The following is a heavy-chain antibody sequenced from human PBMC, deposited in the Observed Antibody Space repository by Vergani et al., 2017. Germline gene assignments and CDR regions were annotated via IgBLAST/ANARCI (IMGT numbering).Heavy chain of an antibody. J-gene: IGHJ4*02. CDR2: INPSGGST. CDR3: ALATLGLSFDY. CDR1: GYTFTSYY. Sequence: QVQLVQSGAEVKKPGASVKVSCKASGYTFTSYYMHWVRQAPGQGLEWMGIINPSGGSTSYAQKFQGRVTMTRDTTTSTVYMALSRLRSEATAVYYCALATLGLSFDYWGQGTLVTVSS. V-gene: IGHV1-46*01. D-gene: IGHD2/OR15-2a*01.